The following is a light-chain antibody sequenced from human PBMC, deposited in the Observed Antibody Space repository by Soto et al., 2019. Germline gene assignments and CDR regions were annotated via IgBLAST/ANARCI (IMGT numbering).Light chain of an antibody. J-gene: IGLJ1*01. CDR1: SSDIGGYNY. CDR2: DVS. Sequence: QSVLTQPASVSGSPGQSITISCSGTSSDIGGYNYVSWYQQLPGKVPKLIIDDVSNWPSGVSDRFCGSMSGNAASLTSTGLQAEGGAEYSCSSYTSTSTLPVFGTGTKRTVL. V-gene: IGLV2-14*03. CDR3: SSYTSTSTLPV.